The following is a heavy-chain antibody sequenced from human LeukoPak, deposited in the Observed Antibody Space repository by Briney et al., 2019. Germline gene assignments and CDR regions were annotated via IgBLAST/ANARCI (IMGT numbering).Heavy chain of an antibody. CDR3: PRNRWFDS. CDR2: MYNSGST. Sequence: SETLSLTCTVSGDSISSSYWSWIRQPPGKGLEWIGCMYNSGSTNYNPSLKSRVTVAVDMSKNQVSLKLSSVTAADTAVYYCPRNRWFDSWGQGTLVTVSS. V-gene: IGHV4-59*01. J-gene: IGHJ5*01. CDR1: GDSISSSY.